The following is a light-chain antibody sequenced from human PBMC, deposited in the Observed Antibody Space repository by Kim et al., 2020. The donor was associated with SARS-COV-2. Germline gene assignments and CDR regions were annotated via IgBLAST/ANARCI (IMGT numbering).Light chain of an antibody. CDR2: DAS. J-gene: IGKJ4*01. CDR3: QQRTSWPPVPT. CDR1: QSVRSS. V-gene: IGKV3-11*01. Sequence: PGERATLSCRASQSVRSSLAWYQQKPGQAPRLLIDDASNRATGIPARFSGSGSGTDFTITISSLEPEDFAVYYCQQRTSWPPVPTFGGGTKVDIK.